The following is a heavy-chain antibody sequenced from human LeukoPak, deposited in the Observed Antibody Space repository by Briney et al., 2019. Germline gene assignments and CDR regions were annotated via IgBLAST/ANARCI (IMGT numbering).Heavy chain of an antibody. CDR2: IYHSGST. D-gene: IGHD1-1*01. CDR3: ARDNDQMGLDPFDY. Sequence: SETLTLTCTVSGYSISSGYYWGWIRQPPGKGLEWIGSIYHSGSTYYNPSLKSRVTISVDTSKNQFSLKLSSVTAADTAVYYCARDNDQMGLDPFDYWGQGTLVTVSS. CDR1: GYSISSGYY. J-gene: IGHJ4*02. V-gene: IGHV4-38-2*02.